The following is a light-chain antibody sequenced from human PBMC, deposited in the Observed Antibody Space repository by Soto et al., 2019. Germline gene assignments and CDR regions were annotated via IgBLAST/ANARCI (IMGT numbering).Light chain of an antibody. CDR1: NSNIGAGSD. CDR2: GNS. Sequence: QLVLAQPPSVSGAPGQRVTISCSGSNSNIGAGSDVHWYQQLPGTAPKLLVYGNSNRPSGVPDRFSGSKSGTSASLAITGLQAEDEADYYCQSYDSTLRVVFGGGTKLTVL. J-gene: IGLJ2*01. V-gene: IGLV1-40*01. CDR3: QSYDSTLRVV.